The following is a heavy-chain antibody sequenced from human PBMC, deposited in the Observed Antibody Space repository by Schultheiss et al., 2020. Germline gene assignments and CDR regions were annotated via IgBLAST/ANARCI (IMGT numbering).Heavy chain of an antibody. V-gene: IGHV4-61*02. D-gene: IGHD2-8*01. J-gene: IGHJ4*02. CDR1: GGSISSGSYY. Sequence: SETLSLTCTVSGGSISSGSYYWSWIRQPAGKGLEWIGRIYTSGSTNYNPSLKSRVTISVDTSKNQFSLKLSSVTAAGTAVYYCARGRVGYCTNGVCYYFDYWGQGTLVTVSS. CDR2: IYTSGST. CDR3: ARGRVGYCTNGVCYYFDY.